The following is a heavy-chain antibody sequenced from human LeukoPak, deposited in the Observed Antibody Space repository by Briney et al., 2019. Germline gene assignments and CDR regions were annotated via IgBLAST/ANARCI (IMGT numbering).Heavy chain of an antibody. CDR3: ARDEREGVDY. Sequence: GGSLRLSCAASGFTFSSYSMNWVRQAPGKGLEWVSYISSSSSTIYYADSVKGRFTISRDNAKNSLYLQMNSLRAEDTAVYYCARDEREGVDYWGQGTLVTVSS. D-gene: IGHD1-26*01. V-gene: IGHV3-48*01. J-gene: IGHJ4*02. CDR2: ISSSSSTI. CDR1: GFTFSSYS.